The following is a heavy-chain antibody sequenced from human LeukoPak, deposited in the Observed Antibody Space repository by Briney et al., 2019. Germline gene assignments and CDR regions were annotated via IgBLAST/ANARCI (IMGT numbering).Heavy chain of an antibody. J-gene: IGHJ4*02. D-gene: IGHD5-12*01. CDR2: INHSGST. Sequence: PSETLSLTCGLYGGSFSGYYWSWIRQPPGKGLEWIGEINHSGSTNYNPSLKSRVTISVDRSKNQFSLKLSSVTAADTAVYYCARGKARVDYWGQGTLVTVSS. CDR1: GGSFSGYY. V-gene: IGHV4-34*01. CDR3: ARGKARVDY.